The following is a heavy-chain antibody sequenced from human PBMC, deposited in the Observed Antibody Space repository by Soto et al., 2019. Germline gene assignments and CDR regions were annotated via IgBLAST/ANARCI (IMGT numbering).Heavy chain of an antibody. CDR2: ISYDGSNK. Sequence: QVQLVESGGGVVQPGRSLRLSCAASGFTFSSYAMHWVRQAPGKGLEWVAVISYDGSNKYYADSVKGRFTISRDNSKNTLYLQMNSLRAEDPAVYYCAVIAAAGNFDYWGQGTLVTVSS. CDR1: GFTFSSYA. D-gene: IGHD6-13*01. J-gene: IGHJ4*02. CDR3: AVIAAAGNFDY. V-gene: IGHV3-30-3*01.